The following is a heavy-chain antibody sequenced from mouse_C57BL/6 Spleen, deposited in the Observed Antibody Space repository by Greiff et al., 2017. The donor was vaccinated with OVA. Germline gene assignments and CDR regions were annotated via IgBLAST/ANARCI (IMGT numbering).Heavy chain of an antibody. Sequence: EVKLMESGPGLVKPSQSLSLTCSVTGYSITSGYYWNWIRQFPGNKLEWMGYMSYDGSNNYNPSLKNRISITRDTSKNQFFLKLNSVTTEDTATYYCARDNNDYAWFAYWGQGTLVTVSA. V-gene: IGHV3-6*01. CDR1: GYSITSGYY. CDR3: ARDNNDYAWFAY. D-gene: IGHD2-4*01. J-gene: IGHJ3*01. CDR2: MSYDGSN.